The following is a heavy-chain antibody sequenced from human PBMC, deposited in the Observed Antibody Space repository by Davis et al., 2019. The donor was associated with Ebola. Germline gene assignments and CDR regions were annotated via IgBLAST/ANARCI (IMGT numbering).Heavy chain of an antibody. Sequence: SETLSLTCTVSGGSISRGGYYWTSSRQPPGKGLEWIGYLYYSGSTNYNPSLKSRVTISVDTSNKQFSLNLTSVTAADTAVYYCAREQWFGEFYGMDVWGQGTTVTVSS. J-gene: IGHJ6*02. CDR2: LYYSGST. CDR3: AREQWFGEFYGMDV. D-gene: IGHD3-10*01. V-gene: IGHV4-61*08. CDR1: GGSISRGGYY.